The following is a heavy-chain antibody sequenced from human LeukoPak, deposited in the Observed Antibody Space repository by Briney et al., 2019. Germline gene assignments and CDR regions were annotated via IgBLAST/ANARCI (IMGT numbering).Heavy chain of an antibody. D-gene: IGHD2-15*01. J-gene: IGHJ4*02. V-gene: IGHV5-10-1*01. CDR2: IDPSDSYT. Sequence: GESLRISCKGYGYSFTSYWISWVRQMPGKGLEWMGRIDPSDSYTNYSPSFQGHVTISADKSISTAYLQWSSLKASDTAMYYCASSELGYCSGGSCSYSDYWGQGTLVTVSP. CDR3: ASSELGYCSGGSCSYSDY. CDR1: GYSFTSYW.